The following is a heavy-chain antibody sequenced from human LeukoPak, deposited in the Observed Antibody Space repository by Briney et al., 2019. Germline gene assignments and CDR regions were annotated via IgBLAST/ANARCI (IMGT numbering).Heavy chain of an antibody. D-gene: IGHD6-25*01. Sequence: KPSETLSLTCTVSGGSISSYHWSWIRQPAGKGLEWIGSIYTSGSTNYNPSLKSRVTMSVDTSKNQFSLQLSSVTAADTAVYYCARDHAAFHGFDIWGQGTMVTVSS. CDR1: GGSISSYH. J-gene: IGHJ3*02. CDR3: ARDHAAFHGFDI. V-gene: IGHV4-4*07. CDR2: IYTSGST.